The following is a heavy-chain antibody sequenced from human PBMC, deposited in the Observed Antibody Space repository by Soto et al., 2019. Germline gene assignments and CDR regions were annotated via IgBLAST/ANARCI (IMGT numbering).Heavy chain of an antibody. Sequence: SGPTLVNPTETLTLTCTVSGFSLSNARMGVSWIRQPPGKALEWLAQIFSNDEKSYSTSLKSRLTISKDTSKSQVVLTMTNMDPVDTATYYCARIGTTDDYYYYGMDVWGQGTTVTVSS. D-gene: IGHD1-1*01. CDR3: ARIGTTDDYYYYGMDV. CDR1: GFSLSNARMG. V-gene: IGHV2-26*01. CDR2: IFSNDEK. J-gene: IGHJ6*02.